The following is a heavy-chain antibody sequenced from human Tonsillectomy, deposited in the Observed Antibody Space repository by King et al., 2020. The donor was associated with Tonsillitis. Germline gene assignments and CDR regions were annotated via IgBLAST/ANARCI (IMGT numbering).Heavy chain of an antibody. CDR2: ISYSGST. J-gene: IGHJ4*02. V-gene: IGHV4-59*08. Sequence: QLQESGPGLVKPSETLSLTCTVSGGSISSYYWSWIRQPPGKGLEWIGYISYSGSTNYNPSLKSRVTMSVDTSKNQFSLRLSSVTATDTAVYYCARNLEYDILPAACLDYWGQGTLVTVSS. CDR3: ARNLEYDILPAACLDY. D-gene: IGHD2-2*01. CDR1: GGSISSYY.